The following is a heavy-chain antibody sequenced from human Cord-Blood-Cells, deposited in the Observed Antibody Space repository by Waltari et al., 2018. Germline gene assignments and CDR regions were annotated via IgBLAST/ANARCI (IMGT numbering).Heavy chain of an antibody. J-gene: IGHJ4*02. V-gene: IGHV3-23*01. CDR3: AKSKAAAGTPFDY. CDR2: ISGSGGST. CDR1: GFTFSGYA. Sequence: EVQLLESGGGLVQPGGSLRLSCAASGFTFSGYAMSWVRPAPGKGLEWVSAISGSGGSTYYADSVKGRFTISRDNSKNTLYLQMNSLRAEDTAVYYCAKSKAAAGTPFDYWGQGTLVTVSS. D-gene: IGHD6-13*01.